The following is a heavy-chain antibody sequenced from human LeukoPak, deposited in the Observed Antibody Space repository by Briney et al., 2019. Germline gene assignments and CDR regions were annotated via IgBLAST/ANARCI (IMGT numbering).Heavy chain of an antibody. V-gene: IGHV4-59*01. D-gene: IGHD2/OR15-2a*01. CDR2: IYYSGST. Sequence: SETLSLTCTVSGGSISSYYWSWIRQPPGKGLEWIGYIYYSGSTNYNPSLKSRVTISVDTSKNQFSLKLSSVTAADTAVYYCARENRRRGFDPWGQGTLVTASS. CDR1: GGSISSYY. J-gene: IGHJ5*02. CDR3: ARENRRRGFDP.